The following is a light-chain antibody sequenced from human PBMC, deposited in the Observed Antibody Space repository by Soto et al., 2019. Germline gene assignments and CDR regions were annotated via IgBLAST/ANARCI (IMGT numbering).Light chain of an antibody. Sequence: EIVMTQSPATLSVSPGERATLSCRASQSVSSNLAWYQKKPGQAPRCLIYGASTRATGIPARFSGSGSGTEFTLTISSLQSEDFAVYYCQQYNNWPRTFGQGTKVEIK. CDR3: QQYNNWPRT. CDR1: QSVSSN. CDR2: GAS. V-gene: IGKV3-15*01. J-gene: IGKJ1*01.